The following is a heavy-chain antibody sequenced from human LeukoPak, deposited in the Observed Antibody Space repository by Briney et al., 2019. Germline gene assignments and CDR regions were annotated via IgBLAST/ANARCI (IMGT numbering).Heavy chain of an antibody. CDR2: ISSSSSYI. Sequence: GGSLRLSXAASGFTFSSYSMNWVRQAPGKGLEWVSSISSSSSYIYYADSVKGRFTISRDNAKNSLYLQMNSLRAEDTAVYYCARVVATSREDAFDIWGQGTMVTVSS. V-gene: IGHV3-21*01. D-gene: IGHD5-12*01. CDR3: ARVVATSREDAFDI. J-gene: IGHJ3*02. CDR1: GFTFSSYS.